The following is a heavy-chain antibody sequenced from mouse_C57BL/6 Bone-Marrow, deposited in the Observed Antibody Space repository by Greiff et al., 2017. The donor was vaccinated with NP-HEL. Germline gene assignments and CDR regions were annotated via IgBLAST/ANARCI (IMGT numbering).Heavy chain of an antibody. CDR2: INPYNGDT. Sequence: EVKLMESGPELVKPGDSVKISCKASGYSFTGYFMNWVMQSHGKSLEWIGRINPYNGDTFYNQKFKGKATLTVDKSSSTAHMELRSLTSEDSAVYYCAREGGLRSLAYWGQGTLVTVSA. J-gene: IGHJ3*01. CDR3: AREGGLRSLAY. V-gene: IGHV1-20*01. D-gene: IGHD1-1*01. CDR1: GYSFTGYF.